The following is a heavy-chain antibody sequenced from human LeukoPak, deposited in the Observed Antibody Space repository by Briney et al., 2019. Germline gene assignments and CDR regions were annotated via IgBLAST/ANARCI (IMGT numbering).Heavy chain of an antibody. Sequence: GGPLRLSCAASGFAFSAFWMDWVRQAPGKGLVWVSHVNRDGSSAYYADSVKGRFTISRDNAKNTVYLQMNNLRVEDTAVYYCARGINYGSGIDYWGQGILVTVSS. D-gene: IGHD3-10*01. CDR1: GFAFSAFW. CDR3: ARGINYGSGIDY. CDR2: VNRDGSSA. J-gene: IGHJ4*02. V-gene: IGHV3-74*01.